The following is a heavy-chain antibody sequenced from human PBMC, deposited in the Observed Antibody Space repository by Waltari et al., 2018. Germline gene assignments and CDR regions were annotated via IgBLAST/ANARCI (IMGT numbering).Heavy chain of an antibody. D-gene: IGHD6-19*01. J-gene: IGHJ4*02. CDR2: IYTSGRT. V-gene: IGHV4-61*02. CDR3: ARDHFPPSGWYGGGFDY. Sequence: QVQLQESGPGLVTPSQTLSLTCPVPGGSIRSGSYYWSCIRQPAGKGLEWIGRIYTSGRTNYNPSLKSRVTISVDTSKNQFSLKLSSVTAADTAVYYCARDHFPPSGWYGGGFDYWGQGTLVTVSS. CDR1: GGSIRSGSYY.